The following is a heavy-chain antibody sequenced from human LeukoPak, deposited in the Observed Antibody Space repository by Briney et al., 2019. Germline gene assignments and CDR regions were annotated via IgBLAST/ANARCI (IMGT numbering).Heavy chain of an antibody. CDR1: GFTFSNYA. J-gene: IGHJ6*04. CDR2: ISGSGGST. CDR3: AELGITMIGGV. V-gene: IGHV3-23*01. Sequence: PGGSLRLSCAASGFTFSNYAMSWVRQAPGKGLEWVSAISGSGGSTYYADSVKGRFTISRDNAKNSLYLQMNSLRAEDTAVYNCAELGITMIGGVWGKGTTVTISS. D-gene: IGHD3-10*02.